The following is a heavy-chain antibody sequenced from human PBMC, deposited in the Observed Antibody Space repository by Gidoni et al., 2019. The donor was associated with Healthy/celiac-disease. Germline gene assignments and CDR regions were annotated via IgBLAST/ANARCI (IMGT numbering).Heavy chain of an antibody. Sequence: EVQLVESGGGLVQPGRSLRLSCAASGFTFDAYAMHWVRPAPGKGLEWVSGISWNSGSIGYADSVKGRFTISRDNAKNSLYLQMNSLRAEDTALYYCAKARGGWGRAQLWDAFDIWGQGTMVTVSS. CDR1: GFTFDAYA. D-gene: IGHD3-16*01. V-gene: IGHV3-9*01. CDR3: AKARGGWGRAQLWDAFDI. CDR2: ISWNSGSI. J-gene: IGHJ3*02.